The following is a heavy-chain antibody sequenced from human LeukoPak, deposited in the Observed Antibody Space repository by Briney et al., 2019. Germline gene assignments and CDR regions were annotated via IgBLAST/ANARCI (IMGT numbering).Heavy chain of an antibody. V-gene: IGHV3-23*01. J-gene: IGHJ3*02. CDR3: AIYLPGRRITMVRGVYDDFDI. Sequence: GGSLSLSCAASGYTLSSYAISWVPHAPGKGLEWVSAISGNGGSTYYADSVRGGLTISRDNSKNSLYLAMNSLRSEDTAVYYCAIYLPGRRITMVRGVYDDFDIWGQGTMVTVSS. D-gene: IGHD3-10*01. CDR1: GYTLSSYA. CDR2: ISGNGGST.